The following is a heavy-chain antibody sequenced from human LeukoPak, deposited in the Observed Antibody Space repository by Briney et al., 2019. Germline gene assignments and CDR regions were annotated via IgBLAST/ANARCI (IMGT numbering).Heavy chain of an antibody. J-gene: IGHJ3*02. CDR3: AKSESSGWPIDAFDI. D-gene: IGHD6-19*01. V-gene: IGHV3-9*03. CDR2: ISWNSGSI. CDR1: GFTFDDYA. Sequence: PGGSLRLSRAASGFTFDDYAMLWVRQAPGKGPEWVSGISWNSGSIGYADSVKGRFTISRDNAKNSLYLQMNSLRAEDMALYYCAKSESSGWPIDAFDIWGQGTMVSVSS.